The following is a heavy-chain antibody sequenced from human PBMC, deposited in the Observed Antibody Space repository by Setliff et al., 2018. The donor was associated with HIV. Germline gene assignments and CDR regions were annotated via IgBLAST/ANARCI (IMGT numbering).Heavy chain of an antibody. V-gene: IGHV4-59*08. D-gene: IGHD2-21*02. CDR2: IYYSGNT. CDR3: ARSSRGSLRDLDY. Sequence: PSETLSLTCTVSGGSISSYYWSWIRQPPGKGLEWIGYIYYSGNTHYNPSLKSRVSISVDASKNQFSLRLNSVTVADTAVYFCARSSRGSLRDLDYWGPGTLVTVSS. CDR1: GGSISSYY. J-gene: IGHJ4*02.